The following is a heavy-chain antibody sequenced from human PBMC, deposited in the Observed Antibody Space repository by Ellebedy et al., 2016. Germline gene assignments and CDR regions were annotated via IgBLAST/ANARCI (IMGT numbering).Heavy chain of an antibody. CDR3: ARDTTYYYYGMDV. J-gene: IGHJ6*02. CDR1: GFTFRSYS. CDR2: ISSSSSYM. V-gene: IGHV3-21*01. Sequence: GGSLRLSCAASGFTFRSYSMNWVRQAPGRGLEWVSSISSSSSYMYYADSVKGRLTVSRDNAKNSLYLQMNSLRVEDTAVYYCARDTTYYYYGMDVWGQGTTVTVSS. D-gene: IGHD1-1*01.